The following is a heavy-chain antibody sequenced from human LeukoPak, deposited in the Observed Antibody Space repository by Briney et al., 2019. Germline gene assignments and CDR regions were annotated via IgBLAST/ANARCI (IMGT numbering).Heavy chain of an antibody. CDR3: ATPGRFGAHRNFDY. D-gene: IGHD3-10*01. V-gene: IGHV1-46*01. CDR2: INPSGGST. J-gene: IGHJ4*02. CDR1: GYTFTSYY. Sequence: RASVTVSCKASGYTFTSYYMHWVRQAPGQGLEWMGIINPSGGSTSYAQKFQGRVTMTRDMSTSTVYMELSSLRSEDTAVYYCATPGRFGAHRNFDYWGQGTLVTVSS.